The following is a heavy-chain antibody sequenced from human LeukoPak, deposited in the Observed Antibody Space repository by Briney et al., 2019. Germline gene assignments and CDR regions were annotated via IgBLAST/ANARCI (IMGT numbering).Heavy chain of an antibody. CDR2: IYYSGST. J-gene: IGHJ4*02. V-gene: IGHV4-39*01. CDR3: ARLRDSSGYDY. D-gene: IGHD3-22*01. Sequence: SETLSLTCTVSGGSISSSSYYWGWIRQPPGKGLEWIGSIYYSGSTYYNPSLKSRVTISVDTSKNQFSLKLSSVTAADTAVYYCARLRDSSGYDYWGQGTLVTVSS. CDR1: GGSISSSSYY.